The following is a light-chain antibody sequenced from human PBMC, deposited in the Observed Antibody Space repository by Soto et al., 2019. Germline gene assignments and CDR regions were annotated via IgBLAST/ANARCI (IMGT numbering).Light chain of an antibody. Sequence: LTQPASVSGSPGQSITISCTGTSSDVGSYSLVSWYQQHPGKAPKLMIYEVSKRPSGVSNRFSGSKSGNTASLTISGLQAEDEADYYCCSYAGSSTSFVFGTGTKVTVL. CDR3: CSYAGSSTSFV. V-gene: IGLV2-23*02. CDR2: EVS. J-gene: IGLJ1*01. CDR1: SSDVGSYSL.